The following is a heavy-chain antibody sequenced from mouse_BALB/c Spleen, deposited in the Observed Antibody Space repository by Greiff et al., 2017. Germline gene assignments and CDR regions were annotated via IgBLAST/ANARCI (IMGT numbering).Heavy chain of an antibody. CDR3: SRSGGKLGYFDY. CDR2: ISDGGSYT. V-gene: IGHV5-4*02. CDR1: GFTFSDYY. J-gene: IGHJ2*01. D-gene: IGHD4-1*01. Sequence: EVMLVESGGGLVKPGGSVKLSCEASGFTFSDYYMYWVSQTPEKRLEWVATISDGGSYTYYPDSVKGRFTISRDNAKNNLYLQMSSLKSEDTAMYYCSRSGGKLGYFDYWGAGTTLTVSS.